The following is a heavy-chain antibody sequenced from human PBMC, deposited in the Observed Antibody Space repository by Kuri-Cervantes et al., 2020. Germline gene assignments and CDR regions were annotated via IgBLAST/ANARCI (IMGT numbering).Heavy chain of an antibody. V-gene: IGHV3-7*01. D-gene: IGHD3-10*01. CDR3: ARGVWFGEHIGFSDY. CDR1: GFTFSSYW. J-gene: IGHJ4*02. CDR2: IKQDGSEK. Sequence: GGSLRLSCAASGFTFSSYWMSWVRQAPGKGLEWVANIKQDGSEKYYVDSVKGRFTISRDNAKNSLYLQMNSLRDEDTAVYYCARGVWFGEHIGFSDYWGQGTLVTVSS.